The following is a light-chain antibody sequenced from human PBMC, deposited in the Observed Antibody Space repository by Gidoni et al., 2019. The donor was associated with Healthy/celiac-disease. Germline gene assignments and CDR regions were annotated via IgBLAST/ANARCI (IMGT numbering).Light chain of an antibody. V-gene: IGKV3-15*01. CDR2: GAS. CDR3: QQYNNWQVT. Sequence: EIVMTQSPATLSVSPGERATLSCRASQSVSSNLAWYQQKPGQAPRLLINGASTRATGSPARFSGSGSGTEFTLTISSLQSEDFAVYYCQQYNNWQVTFGQXTKLEIK. CDR1: QSVSSN. J-gene: IGKJ2*01.